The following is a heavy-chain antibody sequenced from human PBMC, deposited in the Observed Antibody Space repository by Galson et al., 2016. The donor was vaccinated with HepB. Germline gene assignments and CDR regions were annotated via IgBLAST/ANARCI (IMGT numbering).Heavy chain of an antibody. V-gene: IGHV4-59*01. Sequence: ETLSLTCTVSGGSISRYYWSWIRQPPGKGLEWLGQIYYTGSDNYNPSLKSRVTMSLDTSNNQFSRRLTFLTAADTALYFCARVAQVPYWNIDYWGRGTLVAVSS. CDR2: IYYTGSD. CDR3: ARVAQVPYWNIDY. J-gene: IGHJ4*02. CDR1: GGSISRYY. D-gene: IGHD1/OR15-1a*01.